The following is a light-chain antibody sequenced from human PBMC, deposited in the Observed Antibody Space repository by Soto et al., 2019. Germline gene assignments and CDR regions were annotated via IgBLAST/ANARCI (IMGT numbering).Light chain of an antibody. J-gene: IGLJ1*01. CDR2: EGS. CDR1: SSDVGSYNL. CDR3: FSYAGSSTYV. V-gene: IGLV2-23*01. Sequence: QSALTQPASVSGSPGQSITISCTGTSSDVGSYNLVSWYQQHPGKAPKLMIYEGSKRPSGVSNHFFGSQSGNTASLTISGLQAEDEADYYCFSYAGSSTYVFGTGTKVNVL.